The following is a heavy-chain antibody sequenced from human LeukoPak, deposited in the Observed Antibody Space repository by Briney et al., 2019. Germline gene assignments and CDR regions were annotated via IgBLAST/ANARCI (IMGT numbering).Heavy chain of an antibody. J-gene: IGHJ6*03. V-gene: IGHV4-61*05. D-gene: IGHD2-15*01. CDR3: ARSVEGYCRGGSCYSYSYYMDV. Sequence: SETLSLTCTVSGGSISSSSYYWVWIRQPPGKELEWIGYIYYSGSTNCNPSLKSRFTISVDTSKNQFSLQLSSVTAADTAVYYCARSVEGYCRGGSCYSYSYYMDVWGKGTTVTVSS. CDR2: IYYSGST. CDR1: GGSISSSSYY.